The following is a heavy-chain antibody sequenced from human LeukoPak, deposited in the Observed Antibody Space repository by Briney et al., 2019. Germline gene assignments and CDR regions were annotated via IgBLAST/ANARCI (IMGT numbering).Heavy chain of an antibody. CDR1: GLSFTSAW. Sequence: GGSLRLSCAVSGLSFTSAWMSWVRQAPGKGLEWVGRIKSKGAGGTTDYAAPVKGRFSISRDDSRNTLYLQMNSLKSEDTAVYFCTADLPGGYSDYFDYWGQGTLVTVSP. CDR3: TADLPGGYSDYFDY. V-gene: IGHV3-15*01. J-gene: IGHJ4*02. D-gene: IGHD2-15*01. CDR2: IKSKGAGGTT.